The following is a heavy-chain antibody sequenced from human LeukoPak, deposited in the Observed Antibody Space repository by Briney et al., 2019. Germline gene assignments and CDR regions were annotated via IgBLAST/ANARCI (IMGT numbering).Heavy chain of an antibody. Sequence: PSETLSLTCTVSGGSISSSSYYWGWIRQPPGKGLEWIGSIYYSGSTYYNPSLKSRVTISVDTSKNQFSLKLSSVTAADTAVYYCANCGSGSFWGQGTLVTVSS. CDR3: ANCGSGSF. D-gene: IGHD3-10*01. J-gene: IGHJ4*02. V-gene: IGHV4-39*07. CDR1: GGSISSSSYY. CDR2: IYYSGST.